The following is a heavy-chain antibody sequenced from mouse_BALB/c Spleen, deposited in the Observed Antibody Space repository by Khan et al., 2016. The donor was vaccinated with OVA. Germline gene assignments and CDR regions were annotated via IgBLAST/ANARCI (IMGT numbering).Heavy chain of an antibody. D-gene: IGHD4-1*01. CDR1: GFNIKDTY. V-gene: IGHV14-3*02. J-gene: IGHJ1*01. CDR2: IDPANGNT. Sequence: EVQLLETGAELVKPGASVKLSCTASGFNIKDTYMHWVKQRPEQGLEWIGRIDPANGNTKYDPKFQGKATITADTSSNTAYLQLSSLPSEDTAVSYGGNWDGYFEVWGAGTTVTVSS. CDR3: GNWDGYFEV.